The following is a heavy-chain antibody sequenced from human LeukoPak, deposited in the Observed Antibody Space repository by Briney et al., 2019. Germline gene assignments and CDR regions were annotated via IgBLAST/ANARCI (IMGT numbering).Heavy chain of an antibody. CDR1: GFTVSTSY. J-gene: IGHJ4*01. CDR3: ARGASGTYSWVAY. Sequence: GGSLRLSCAASGFTVSTSYMSWVRQAPGKGLECVSVIYDGGSAYYADSVRGRFTISRDNSNLYLQMNSLRAEDTAVYYCARGASGTYSWVAYWGQGTLVTVSS. V-gene: IGHV3-53*01. D-gene: IGHD1-26*01. CDR2: IYDGGSA.